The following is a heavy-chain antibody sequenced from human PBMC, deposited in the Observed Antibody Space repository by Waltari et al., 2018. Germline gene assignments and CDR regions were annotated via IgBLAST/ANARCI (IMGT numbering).Heavy chain of an antibody. CDR3: ARPDSSSWYDYFDY. CDR2: INPNSGGT. Sequence: QVQLVQSRAEVKKPGASVKVSCKASGYTFTGYYMHWVRQAPGQGLEWMGWINPNSGGTNDAQKCQGRVTITADESTSTAYMELSSLRSEDTAVYYCARPDSSSWYDYFDYWGQGTLVTVSS. J-gene: IGHJ4*02. V-gene: IGHV1-2*02. CDR1: GYTFTGYY. D-gene: IGHD6-13*01.